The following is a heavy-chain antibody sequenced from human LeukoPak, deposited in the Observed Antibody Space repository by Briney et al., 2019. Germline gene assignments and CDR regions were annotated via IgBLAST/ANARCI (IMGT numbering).Heavy chain of an antibody. D-gene: IGHD1-26*01. CDR1: GFTFSGST. CDR2: IRSKANNYAT. J-gene: IGHJ6*02. Sequence: PGGSLRLSCAASGFTFSGSTMHWVRQASGKGLEWVGRIRSKANNYATAYATSVKGRFTLSRDDSKNTAYLQMSSLKTEDTAVYYCIRGAASGSYYGFDVWGQGATVTVSS. CDR3: IRGAASGSYYGFDV. V-gene: IGHV3-73*01.